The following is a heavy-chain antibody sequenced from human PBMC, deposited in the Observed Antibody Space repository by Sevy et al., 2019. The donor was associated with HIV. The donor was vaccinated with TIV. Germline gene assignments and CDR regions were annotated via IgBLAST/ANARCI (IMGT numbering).Heavy chain of an antibody. CDR2: IYSGGST. Sequence: GGSLRLSCAASAFTVSSNYMSWVRQAPGKGLEWVSVIYSGGSTYYADSVKGRFTISRDNSKNTLYLQMNSVRAEDTAVYYCARGDFRYYFDYWGQGTLVTVSS. D-gene: IGHD3-3*01. J-gene: IGHJ4*02. V-gene: IGHV3-53*01. CDR3: ARGDFRYYFDY. CDR1: AFTVSSNY.